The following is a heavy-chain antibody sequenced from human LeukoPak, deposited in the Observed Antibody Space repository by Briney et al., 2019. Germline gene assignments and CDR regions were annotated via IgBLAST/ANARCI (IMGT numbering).Heavy chain of an antibody. Sequence: SETLSLTCTVSGGSISSSSYYWGWIRQPPGKGLEWIGSIYYSGSTYYNPSLKSRATISVDTSKNQFSLKLSSVTAADTAVYYCARLYDFWSGYYLDYWGQGTLVTVSS. V-gene: IGHV4-39*01. CDR1: GGSISSSSYY. J-gene: IGHJ4*02. CDR2: IYYSGST. D-gene: IGHD3-3*01. CDR3: ARLYDFWSGYYLDY.